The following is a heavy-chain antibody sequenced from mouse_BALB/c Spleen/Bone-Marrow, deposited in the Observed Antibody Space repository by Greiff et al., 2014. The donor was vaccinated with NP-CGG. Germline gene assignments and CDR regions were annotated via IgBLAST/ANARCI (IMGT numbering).Heavy chain of an antibody. V-gene: IGHV1S81*02. CDR3: TRSELRRGGYAWDY. J-gene: IGHJ4*01. Sequence: LQESRAELVKPGASVKLSCKASGYSFTSYWMHWVQQRPGQGLEWIGEISPSNGRSNYNETFKGKATLTVDKSSSTAYMQLSGLTSEDSAVYYCTRSELRRGGYAWDYWGLGTSVTVSS. CDR2: ISPSNGRS. D-gene: IGHD2-12*01. CDR1: GYSFTSYW.